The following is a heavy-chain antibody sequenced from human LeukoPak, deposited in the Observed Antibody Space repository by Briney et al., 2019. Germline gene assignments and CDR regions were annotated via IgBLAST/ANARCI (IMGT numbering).Heavy chain of an antibody. CDR1: GFIFSSYA. CDR3: ARDSHYSSGPSALDY. Sequence: GRSLRLSCAASGFIFSSYAMHWVRQAPGKGLEWVAVISYDGSNKYYADSVKGRFTISRDNSKNTLYLQMNSLRAEDTAVYYCARDSHYSSGPSALDYWGQGTLVTVSS. J-gene: IGHJ4*02. V-gene: IGHV3-30*04. CDR2: ISYDGSNK. D-gene: IGHD6-19*01.